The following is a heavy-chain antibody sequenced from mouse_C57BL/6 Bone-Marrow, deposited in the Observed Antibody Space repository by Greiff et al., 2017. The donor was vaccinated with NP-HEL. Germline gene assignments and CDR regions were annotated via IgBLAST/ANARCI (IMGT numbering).Heavy chain of an antibody. J-gene: IGHJ1*03. CDR1: GYPFTSYW. CDR3: AREGRWLRRGYWYFKV. D-gene: IGHD2-2*01. Sequence: QVQLKQPGTELVKPGTSVKLSCKSSGYPFTSYWMHWVKQRPGQGLEWIGNINPSNGGTNYNEKFKSKATLTVDKSSSTAYMQISSLTTADSAVYDCAREGRWLRRGYWYFKVWDTGTTVTV. V-gene: IGHV1-53*01. CDR2: INPSNGGT.